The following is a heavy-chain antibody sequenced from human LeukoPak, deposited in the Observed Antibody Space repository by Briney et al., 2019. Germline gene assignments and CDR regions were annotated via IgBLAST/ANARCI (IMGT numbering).Heavy chain of an antibody. Sequence: PSETLSLTCAVYGGSFSGYYWSWIRQPPGKGLEWIGEINHSGSTNYDPSLKSRVTISVDTSKNQFSLKLSSVIAADTAVYYCARGRSGYDFWSGYYTRYYYMDVWGKGTTVTVSS. V-gene: IGHV4-34*01. CDR1: GGSFSGYY. D-gene: IGHD3-3*01. CDR2: INHSGST. J-gene: IGHJ6*03. CDR3: ARGRSGYDFWSGYYTRYYYMDV.